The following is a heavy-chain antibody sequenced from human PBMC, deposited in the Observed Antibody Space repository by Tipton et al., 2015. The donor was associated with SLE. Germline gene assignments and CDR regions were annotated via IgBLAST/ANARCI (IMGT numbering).Heavy chain of an antibody. J-gene: IGHJ4*02. CDR3: ARQSIVVVPAAFDY. CDR1: GGSISSSSYY. Sequence: LSLTCTVSGGSISSSSYYWGWIRQPPGKGLEWIGSIYYSGSTYYNPSLKSRVTISVDTSKNQFSLKLSSVTAADTAVYYCARQSIVVVPAAFDYWGQGTLVTVSS. V-gene: IGHV4-39*01. CDR2: IYYSGST. D-gene: IGHD2-2*01.